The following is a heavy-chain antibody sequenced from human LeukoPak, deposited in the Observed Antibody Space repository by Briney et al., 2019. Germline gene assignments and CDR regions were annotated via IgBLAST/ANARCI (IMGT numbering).Heavy chain of an antibody. J-gene: IGHJ5*02. CDR3: ARAGPGIAVAGTVVYNWFDP. V-gene: IGHV3-21*01. Sequence: PGGSLRLSCAASGFTFSSYSMNWVRQAPGKGLEWVSSISSSSSYIYYADSVKGRFTISRDNAKNSLYLQMNSLRAEDTAVYYCARAGPGIAVAGTVVYNWFDPWGQGTLVTVSS. D-gene: IGHD6-19*01. CDR2: ISSSSSYI. CDR1: GFTFSSYS.